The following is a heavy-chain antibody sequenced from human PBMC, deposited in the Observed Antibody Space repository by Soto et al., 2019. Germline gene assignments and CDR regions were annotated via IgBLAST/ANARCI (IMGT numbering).Heavy chain of an antibody. CDR1: GFTFSSYS. CDR2: ISSSSSYI. CDR3: ARDPGNYYDSSGYYPPLSFDI. J-gene: IGHJ3*02. V-gene: IGHV3-21*01. D-gene: IGHD3-22*01. Sequence: GGSLRLSCAASGFTFSSYSMNWVRQAPGKGLEWVSSISSSSSYIYYADSVKGRFTISRDNAKNSLYLQMNSLRAEDTAVYYCARDPGNYYDSSGYYPPLSFDIWGQGTMVTVSS.